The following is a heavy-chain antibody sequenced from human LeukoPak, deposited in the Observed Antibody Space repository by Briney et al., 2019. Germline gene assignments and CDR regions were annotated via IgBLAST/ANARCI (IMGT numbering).Heavy chain of an antibody. J-gene: IGHJ6*03. CDR1: GYTFTSYG. Sequence: GASVKVSCKASGYTFTSYGISWVRQAPGQGLEWMGWISAYNGNTNYAQKLQGRVTMTTDTSTSTAYMELRSLRSDDTAVYYCARDTQVPTKGVDYYYYMDVWGKGTTVTVSS. CDR2: ISAYNGNT. V-gene: IGHV1-18*01. CDR3: ARDTQVPTKGVDYYYYMDV.